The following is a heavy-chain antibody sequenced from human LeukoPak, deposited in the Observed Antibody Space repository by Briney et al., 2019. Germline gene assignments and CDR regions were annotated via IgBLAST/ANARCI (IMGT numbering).Heavy chain of an antibody. V-gene: IGHV4-59*01. CDR1: GGSISSYY. CDR2: IYYSGST. CDR3: ARGVGPLKLRYFDWLLDAFDT. Sequence: SETLSLTCTVSGGSISSYYWSWIRQPPGKGLEWIGYIYYSGSTNYNPSLKSRVTISVDTSKNQFSLKLSSVTAADTAVYYCARGVGPLKLRYFDWLLDAFDTWGQGTMVTVSS. D-gene: IGHD3-9*01. J-gene: IGHJ3*02.